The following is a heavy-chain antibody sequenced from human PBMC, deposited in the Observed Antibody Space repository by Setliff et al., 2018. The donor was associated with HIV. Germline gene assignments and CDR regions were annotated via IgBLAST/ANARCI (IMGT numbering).Heavy chain of an antibody. J-gene: IGHJ4*02. V-gene: IGHV4-4*08. D-gene: IGHD4-17*01. CDR3: ARIPHTVHGDFQGYFDY. CDR2: IYTSGST. Sequence: PSETLSLTCTVSGGSISSYYWSWIRQPPGKGLEWIGHIYTSGSTNYNPSLKSRATISVDTSKNQFSLKLSSVTAADTAVYYCARIPHTVHGDFQGYFDYWGQGTLVTVSS. CDR1: GGSISSYY.